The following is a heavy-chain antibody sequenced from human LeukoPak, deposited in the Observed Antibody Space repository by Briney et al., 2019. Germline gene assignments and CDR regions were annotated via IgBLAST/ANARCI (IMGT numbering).Heavy chain of an antibody. CDR3: ARGVDY. CDR2: ISPGSTTI. J-gene: IGHJ4*02. V-gene: IGHV3-48*02. CDR1: GFTFSDYY. Sequence: GGSLRLSCAASGFTFSDYYMNWVRQAPGKGLEWVSYISPGSTTIYYADSVKGRFTISRDNAKNSLYLQMNSLRDEDTAVYYCARGVDYWGQGTLVTVSS.